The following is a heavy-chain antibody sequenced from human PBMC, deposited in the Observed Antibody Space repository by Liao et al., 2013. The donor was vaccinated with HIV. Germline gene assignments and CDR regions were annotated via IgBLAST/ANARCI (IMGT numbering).Heavy chain of an antibody. D-gene: IGHD6-13*01. J-gene: IGHJ4*02. V-gene: IGHV4-34*01. CDR1: GGSFSGYY. CDR3: ARAGGSWYWFSDS. CDR2: INHSGST. Sequence: QVQLQQWGAGLLKPSETLSLTCAVYGGSFSGYYWSWIRQPPGKGLEWLGEINHSGSTNYNPSLKSRVTISVDTSKNQFSLKLSSVTAADTAVYYCARAGGSWYWFSDSWGQGNPWSPSPQ.